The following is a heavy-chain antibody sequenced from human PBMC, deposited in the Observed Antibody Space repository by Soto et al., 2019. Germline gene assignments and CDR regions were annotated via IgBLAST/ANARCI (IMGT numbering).Heavy chain of an antibody. CDR3: AKGLGGFDGDYTYFDY. V-gene: IGHV3-30*14. CDR1: GFTFSSYA. Sequence: QVQLVESGGGVVQPGRSLRLSCAASGFTFSSYAMHWVRQAPGKGLEWGAVISYDGSNKYYADSVKGRFTIPRDNSKNTLYLQMNSLRAEDTAVYHCAKGLGGFDGDYTYFDYWGQGTLVTVSS. D-gene: IGHD4-17*01. CDR2: ISYDGSNK. J-gene: IGHJ4*02.